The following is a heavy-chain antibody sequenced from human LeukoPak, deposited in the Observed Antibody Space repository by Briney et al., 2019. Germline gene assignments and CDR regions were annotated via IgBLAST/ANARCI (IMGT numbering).Heavy chain of an antibody. D-gene: IGHD3-16*01. CDR1: GFTFSSYG. J-gene: IGHJ6*03. CDR2: IRYDGSNK. V-gene: IGHV3-30*02. Sequence: GGSLRLSCAASGFTFSSYGMHWVRQAPGKGLEWVAFIRYDGSNKYYADSVKGRFTISRDNSKNTLYLQMNSLRAEDTAVYYCAKGLRTGVGPYMGYHYYMDVWGKGATVTVSS. CDR3: AKGLRTGVGPYMGYHYYMDV.